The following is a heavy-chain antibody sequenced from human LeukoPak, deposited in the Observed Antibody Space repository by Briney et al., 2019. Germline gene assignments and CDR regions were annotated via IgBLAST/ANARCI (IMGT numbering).Heavy chain of an antibody. V-gene: IGHV4-39*01. D-gene: IGHD2-2*01. J-gene: IGHJ1*01. Sequence: PSETLSLTCTVAAGSISSSSYYWGWIRQPPGKGLEWIGSIYYSGSTYYNPSLKSRVTISVDTSKNQFSLKLSSVTAADTAVYYCARTVYCSSTSCHGAFQHWGQGTLVTVSS. CDR2: IYYSGST. CDR3: ARTVYCSSTSCHGAFQH. CDR1: AGSISSSSYY.